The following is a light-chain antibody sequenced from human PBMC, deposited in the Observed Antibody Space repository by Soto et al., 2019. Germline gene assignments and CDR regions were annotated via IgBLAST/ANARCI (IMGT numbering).Light chain of an antibody. V-gene: IGLV4-69*01. J-gene: IGLJ2*01. CDR1: SGHSNYA. CDR3: QTWGTGIVV. Sequence: QPVLTQSPSASASLGASVKLTCTLSSGHSNYAIAWHQQQPEKGPRYLMKLNSDGSHSKGDGIPDRFSGSSSGAERYLTISSLQSEDEADYYSQTWGTGIVVFGGGTQLTVL. CDR2: LNSDGSH.